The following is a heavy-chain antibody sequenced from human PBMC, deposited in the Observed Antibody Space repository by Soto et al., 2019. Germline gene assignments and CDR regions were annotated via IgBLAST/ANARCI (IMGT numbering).Heavy chain of an antibody. Sequence: QITLKESGPTVVKPTETLTLTCTFSGFSLTTSGVGVGWVRQSPGKAPEWLALIYWDDDKRYSTSLKSRLTITKAPSKNQVVLTMANVDPADTATYYCAHRVLRTVFGLVTTTAIYFDFWGQGTPVVVSS. D-gene: IGHD3-3*01. CDR3: AHRVLRTVFGLVTTTAIYFDF. J-gene: IGHJ4*02. V-gene: IGHV2-5*02. CDR2: IYWDDDK. CDR1: GFSLTTSGVG.